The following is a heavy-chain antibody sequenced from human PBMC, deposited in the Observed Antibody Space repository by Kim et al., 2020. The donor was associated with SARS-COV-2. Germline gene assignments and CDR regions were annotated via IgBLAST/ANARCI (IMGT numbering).Heavy chain of an antibody. Sequence: SVKGRFTISRDNSKNTLYLQMSSLRAEDTAVYYCAKFGWAPHFFDYGMDVWGQGTTVTVSS. D-gene: IGHD6-19*01. V-gene: IGHV3-23*01. CDR3: AKFGWAPHFFDYGMDV. J-gene: IGHJ6*02.